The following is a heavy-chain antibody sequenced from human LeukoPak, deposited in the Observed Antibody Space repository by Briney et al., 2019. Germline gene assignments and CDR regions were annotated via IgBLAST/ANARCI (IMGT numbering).Heavy chain of an antibody. CDR2: ISGYNANT. D-gene: IGHD2-15*01. CDR1: GYSFTSYA. J-gene: IGHJ5*02. Sequence: ASVNVSCKSSGYSFTSYAISWVRQAPGQGLEWMGWISGYNANTRCAQKLQGRVTMTTDTSTSTAYMELRSLRSDDTAVYYCARDTCSGGSCYPGGWFDPWGQGTLVTVSS. CDR3: ARDTCSGGSCYPGGWFDP. V-gene: IGHV1-18*01.